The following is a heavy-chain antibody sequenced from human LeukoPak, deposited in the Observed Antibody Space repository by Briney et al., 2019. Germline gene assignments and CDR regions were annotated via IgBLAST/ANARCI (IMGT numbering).Heavy chain of an antibody. CDR2: IIPIFGTA. CDR1: GGTFNSYA. D-gene: IGHD1-1*01. J-gene: IGHJ4*02. V-gene: IGHV1-69*13. CDR3: ARDRYTHNSGPAYFDY. Sequence: SVKVSCKASGGTFNSYAISWVRQAPGQGLEWMGGIIPIFGTANYAQKFQGRVTITADESTSTAYMELSSLRSEDTAVYYCARDRYTHNSGPAYFDYWGQGTLVTVSS.